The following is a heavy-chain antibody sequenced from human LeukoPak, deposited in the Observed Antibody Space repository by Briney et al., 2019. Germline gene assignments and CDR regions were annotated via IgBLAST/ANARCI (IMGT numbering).Heavy chain of an antibody. J-gene: IGHJ3*02. CDR3: ARRIVVVTTAPSHDAFDI. CDR2: IYPGDSDT. D-gene: IGHD3-22*01. Sequence: GESLKISCKGSGYSFTSYWIGWVRQMPGKGLEWMGIIYPGDSDTRYSPSFQGQVTISADKSISTAYLQWSSLKASDTAMYYCARRIVVVTTAPSHDAFDIWGQGTMVTVSS. CDR1: GYSFTSYW. V-gene: IGHV5-51*01.